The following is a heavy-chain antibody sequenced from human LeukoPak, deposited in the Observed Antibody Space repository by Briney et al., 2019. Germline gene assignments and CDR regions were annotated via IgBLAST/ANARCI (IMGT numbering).Heavy chain of an antibody. D-gene: IGHD2-15*01. Sequence: PSETLSLTCTVSSGSISSYYWSWIRQPPGKGLEWIGYIYYSGSTNYNPSLKSRVTISVDTSKNQFSLKLSSVTAADTAVYYCARVRNCSGGSCYSYYYYYGMDVWGQGTTVTVSS. CDR2: IYYSGST. V-gene: IGHV4-59*01. CDR3: ARVRNCSGGSCYSYYYYYGMDV. J-gene: IGHJ6*02. CDR1: SGSISSYY.